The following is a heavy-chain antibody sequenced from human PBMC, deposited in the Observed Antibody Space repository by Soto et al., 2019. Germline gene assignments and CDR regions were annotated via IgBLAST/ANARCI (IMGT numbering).Heavy chain of an antibody. CDR2: IKSKSDGETT. CDR3: TTQGGGDDIYFDY. Sequence: EVQLVESGGAWFKLGGLLRLPVEASGSSLVKAGRFGSRQAPGRGRRWVGRIKSKSDGETTDYAAPVKGRFAISRDDSKKTVYLRMNSLKTEDTATYFCTTQGGGDDIYFDYWGQGTLVAVSS. J-gene: IGHJ4*02. CDR1: GSSLVKAG. V-gene: IGHV3-15*02. D-gene: IGHD3-16*01.